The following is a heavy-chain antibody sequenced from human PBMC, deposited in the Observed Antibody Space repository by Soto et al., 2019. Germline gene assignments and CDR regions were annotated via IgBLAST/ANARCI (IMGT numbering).Heavy chain of an antibody. CDR2: FDPEDGET. CDR3: ATMTELGIGAFDI. D-gene: IGHD7-27*01. V-gene: IGHV1-24*01. Sequence: ASVKVSCKVSGYTLTELSMHWVRQAPGKGLEWMGGFDPEDGETIYAQKFQGRVTMTEDTSTDTAYMELSSLRSEDTAVHYCATMTELGIGAFDIWGQGTMVTVSS. CDR1: GYTLTELS. J-gene: IGHJ3*02.